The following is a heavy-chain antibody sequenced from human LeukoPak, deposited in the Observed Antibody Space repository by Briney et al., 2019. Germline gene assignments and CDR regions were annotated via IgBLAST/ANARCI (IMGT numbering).Heavy chain of an antibody. CDR3: AKPYSRESGYDFFFHY. J-gene: IGHJ4*02. D-gene: IGHD5-12*01. CDR2: ISYDGKNI. Sequence: PGGSLRLSCAASGFSFSNYGFHWVRQAPGKGLDWVSAISYDGKNIHYADSVKGRFTISRDNSRNTVYLQMNSLRVEDTAVYYCAKPYSRESGYDFFFHYWGQGTRVTVSS. CDR1: GFSFSNYG. V-gene: IGHV3-33*06.